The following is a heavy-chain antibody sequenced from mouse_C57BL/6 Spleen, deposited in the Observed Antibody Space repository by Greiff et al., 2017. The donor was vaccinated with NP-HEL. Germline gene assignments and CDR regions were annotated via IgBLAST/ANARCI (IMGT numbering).Heavy chain of an antibody. CDR3: AIQFDY. Sequence: EVKLVESGGDLVKPGGSLKLSCAASGFTFSSYGMSWVRQTPDKRLEWVATISSGGSYTYYPDSVKGRFTISRDNAKNTLYLQMSSLKSEDTAMYYCAIQFDYWGQGTTLTVSS. CDR1: GFTFSSYG. J-gene: IGHJ2*01. CDR2: ISSGGSYT. V-gene: IGHV5-6*01.